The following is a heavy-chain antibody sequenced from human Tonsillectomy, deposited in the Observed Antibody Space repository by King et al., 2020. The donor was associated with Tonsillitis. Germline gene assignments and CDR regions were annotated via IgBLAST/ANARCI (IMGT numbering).Heavy chain of an antibody. D-gene: IGHD2-15*01. Sequence: VQLVESGGGLVQPGGSLRLSCAASGFTFSNYAINWVRQAPGKGLKWVSAIYCSGGSTYYADSVKGRFTFSRDNSKNTLYLQMNSLRAEDTAVYYCARAGVCSGGSCFPHPGAFDIWGQGTMVTVSS. J-gene: IGHJ3*02. V-gene: IGHV3-23*04. CDR3: ARAGVCSGGSCFPHPGAFDI. CDR2: IYCSGGST. CDR1: GFTFSNYA.